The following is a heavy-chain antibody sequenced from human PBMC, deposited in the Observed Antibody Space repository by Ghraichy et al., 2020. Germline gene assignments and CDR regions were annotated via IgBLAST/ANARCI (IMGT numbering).Heavy chain of an antibody. CDR1: GFTFGSYW. J-gene: IGHJ4*02. V-gene: IGHV3-74*01. D-gene: IGHD3-22*01. CDR2: INSDGSST. Sequence: GGSLRLSCAASGFTFGSYWMHWVRQAPGKGLVWVSSINSDGSSTTYADSLKGRFTVSRDNAKNTLYLQMNSLRAEDTAVYYCVRDSSGFYWGQGTLVTVSS. CDR3: VRDSSGFY.